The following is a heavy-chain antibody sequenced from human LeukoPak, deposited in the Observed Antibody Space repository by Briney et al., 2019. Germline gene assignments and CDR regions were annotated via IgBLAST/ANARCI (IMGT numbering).Heavy chain of an antibody. CDR3: ARLPDYYDSSGSYYFDY. Sequence: GESLKISCKGSGYSFTSYWIGWVRQMPGKGLEWMGIIYPGDPDTRYSPSFQGQVTISADKSISTAYLQWSSLKASDTAMYYCARLPDYYDSSGSYYFDYWGQGTLVTVSS. CDR2: IYPGDPDT. V-gene: IGHV5-51*01. D-gene: IGHD3-22*01. CDR1: GYSFTSYW. J-gene: IGHJ4*02.